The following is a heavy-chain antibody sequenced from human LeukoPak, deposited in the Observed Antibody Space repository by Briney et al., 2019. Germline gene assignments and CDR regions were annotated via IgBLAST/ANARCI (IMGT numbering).Heavy chain of an antibody. V-gene: IGHV4-34*01. CDR3: ARGNGARFAEYSGSSGGHNWFDP. D-gene: IGHD6-6*01. CDR1: GGSFSGYY. CDR2: INHSGST. J-gene: IGHJ5*02. Sequence: PSETLSLTCAVYGGSFSGYYWSWIRQPPGEGLEWIGEINHSGSTNYNPSLKSRVTISVDTSKNQFSLKLSSVTAADTAVYYCARGNGARFAEYSGSSGGHNWFDPWGQGTLVTVSS.